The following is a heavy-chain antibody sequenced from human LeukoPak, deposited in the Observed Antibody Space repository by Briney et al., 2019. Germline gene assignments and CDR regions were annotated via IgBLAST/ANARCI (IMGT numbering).Heavy chain of an antibody. Sequence: ASVKVSCKASGGTFSSYAISWVRQAPGQGLEWMGGIIPIFGTANYAQKFQGRVTITADESTSTACMELSSLRSEDTAVYYCARVPLLYPYYYYYYMDVWGKGTTVTVSS. J-gene: IGHJ6*03. V-gene: IGHV1-69*13. CDR2: IIPIFGTA. CDR1: GGTFSSYA. D-gene: IGHD2-2*02. CDR3: ARVPLLYPYYYYYYMDV.